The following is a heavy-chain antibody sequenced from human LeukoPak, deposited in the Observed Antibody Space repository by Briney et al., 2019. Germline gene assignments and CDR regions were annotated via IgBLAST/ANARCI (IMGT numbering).Heavy chain of an antibody. Sequence: KESGPTLVKPTQTLTLTCTFSGFSLSTSGVGVGWIRQPPGQALGWLALIYWDDDKRYSPSLKSRLTITKDTSKNLVVLTMTNMDPVDTATYYCAHGTTSSPVDYWGQGTLVTVSS. V-gene: IGHV2-5*02. CDR1: GFSLSTSGVG. CDR3: AHGTTSSPVDY. D-gene: IGHD1-1*01. CDR2: IYWDDDK. J-gene: IGHJ4*02.